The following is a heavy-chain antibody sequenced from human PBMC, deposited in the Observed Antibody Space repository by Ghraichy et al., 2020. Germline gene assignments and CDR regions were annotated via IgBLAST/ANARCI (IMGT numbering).Heavy chain of an antibody. CDR3: ARHCQERSYYGSGSKDWFDP. CDR2: IYYSGST. V-gene: IGHV4-39*01. Sequence: SETLSLTCTVSGGSISSSSYYWGWIRQPPGKGLEWIGSIYYSGSTYYNQSLKSRVTISVDTSKNQFSLKLSSVTAADTAVYYCARHCQERSYYGSGSKDWFDPWGQGTLVTVSS. D-gene: IGHD3-10*01. J-gene: IGHJ5*02. CDR1: GGSISSSSYY.